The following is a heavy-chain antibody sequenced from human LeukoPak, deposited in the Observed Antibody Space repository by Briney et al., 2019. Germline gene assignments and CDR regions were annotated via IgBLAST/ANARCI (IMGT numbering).Heavy chain of an antibody. CDR3: TIIPNVILFTHYFEY. V-gene: IGHV1-69*11. D-gene: IGHD2-21*01. CDR1: GGVFTTYA. CDR2: IIPFPGTT. Sequence: SVKVSCKASGGVFTTYAISWVRQAPGQGLEWMGSIIPFPGTTNYAQKFQGRVTITADEPTRTAYMELTYVRSDDTAVYYCTIIPNVILFTHYFEYWGQGTLVTVSS. J-gene: IGHJ4*02.